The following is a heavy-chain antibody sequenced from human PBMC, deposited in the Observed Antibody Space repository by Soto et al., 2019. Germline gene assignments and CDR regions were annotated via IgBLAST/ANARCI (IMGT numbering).Heavy chain of an antibody. J-gene: IGHJ5*02. D-gene: IGHD3-10*01. V-gene: IGHV5-10-1*04. CDR2: VDPSDSYT. CDR1: GYTFTKYW. CDR3: ARPRGGNAWLAP. Sequence: GESLKISCKTSGYTFTKYWIIWVRQMPGKGLEWMGRVDPSDSYTDYSPSFRGQISISVDRSISTAYLEWRSLRASDSAMYYCARPRGGNAWLAPWGQGT.